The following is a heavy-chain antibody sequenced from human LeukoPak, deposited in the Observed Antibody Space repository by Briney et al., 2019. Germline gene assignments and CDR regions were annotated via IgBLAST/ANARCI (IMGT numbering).Heavy chain of an antibody. CDR1: GYTFTGYY. CDR2: INPNSGGT. Sequence: GASVKVSCKASGYTFTGYYMHWVRQAPGQGLEWMGWINPNSGGTNYAQKFQGRVTMTRDTSTSTVYMELSSLRSEDTAVYYCARGTDDYDFWSGSYNWFDPWGQGTLVTVSS. J-gene: IGHJ5*02. V-gene: IGHV1-2*02. D-gene: IGHD3-3*01. CDR3: ARGTDDYDFWSGSYNWFDP.